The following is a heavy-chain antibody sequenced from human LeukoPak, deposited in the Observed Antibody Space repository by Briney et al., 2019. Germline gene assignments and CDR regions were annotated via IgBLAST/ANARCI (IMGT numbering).Heavy chain of an antibody. CDR3: ARSTGYSTSWFDY. CDR1: GYTFTSYG. V-gene: IGHV1-69*04. CDR2: IIPILGIA. J-gene: IGHJ4*02. D-gene: IGHD6-13*01. Sequence: ASVKVSCKASGYTFTSYGISWVRQAPGQGLEWMGRIIPILGIANYAQQLQGRVTITADKSTSTAYMDLSSLRSEDTAVYYCARSTGYSTSWFDYWGQGTLVTVSS.